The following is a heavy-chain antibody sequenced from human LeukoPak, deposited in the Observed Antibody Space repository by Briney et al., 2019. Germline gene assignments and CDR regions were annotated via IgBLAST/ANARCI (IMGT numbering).Heavy chain of an antibody. J-gene: IGHJ6*02. Sequence: PGGSLRLSCAASGFTFSSYGMHWVRQAPGKGPEWVAVIWYDGSNKYYADSVKGRFTISRDNSKNTLYLQMNSLRAEDTAVYYCARDGGYCSGGSCYSYYYYGMDVWGQGTTVTVSS. D-gene: IGHD2-15*01. V-gene: IGHV3-33*01. CDR3: ARDGGYCSGGSCYSYYYYGMDV. CDR1: GFTFSSYG. CDR2: IWYDGSNK.